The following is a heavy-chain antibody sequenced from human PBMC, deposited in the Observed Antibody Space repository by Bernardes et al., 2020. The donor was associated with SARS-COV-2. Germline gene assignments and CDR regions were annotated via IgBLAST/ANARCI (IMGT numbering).Heavy chain of an antibody. CDR2: FDPEDGET. Sequence: ASVKVSCKVSGYTLTELSMHWVRQAPGKGLEWMGGFDPEDGETIYAQKFQGRVTMTEDTSTDTAYMELSSLRSEDTAVYYCATLPIYSSGWYSFEDYWGQGTLVTVSS. V-gene: IGHV1-24*01. J-gene: IGHJ4*02. D-gene: IGHD6-19*01. CDR1: GYTLTELS. CDR3: ATLPIYSSGWYSFEDY.